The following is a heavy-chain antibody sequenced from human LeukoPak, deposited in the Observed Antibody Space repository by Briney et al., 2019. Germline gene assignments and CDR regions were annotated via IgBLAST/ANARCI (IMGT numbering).Heavy chain of an antibody. CDR2: IYYSGST. V-gene: IGHV4-59*01. CDR1: GGSISSYY. CDR3: ARTAAGRVGY. J-gene: IGHJ4*02. D-gene: IGHD6-13*01. Sequence: SETLSLTFTVSGGSISSYYWSWIRQPPGKGLEWIGYIYYSGSTNYNPSLKSRVTISVDTSKNQFSLKLSSVTAADTAVYYCARTAAGRVGYWGQGTLVTVSS.